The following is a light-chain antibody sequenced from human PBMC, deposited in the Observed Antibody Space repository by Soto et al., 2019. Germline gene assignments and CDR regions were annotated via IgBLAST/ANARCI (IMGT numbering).Light chain of an antibody. CDR2: GAS. CDR3: QQYSVWPLVT. CDR1: QSVGTQ. Sequence: EIVMTQSPATLSVSPGERATLSCRASQSVGTQLAWYQLKPGQTPRLLIFGASTRATGIPARFSGSGSGSEFTLTIRSLQSEDFAVYSCQQYSVWPLVTFGGGTKVEIK. J-gene: IGKJ4*01. V-gene: IGKV3-15*01.